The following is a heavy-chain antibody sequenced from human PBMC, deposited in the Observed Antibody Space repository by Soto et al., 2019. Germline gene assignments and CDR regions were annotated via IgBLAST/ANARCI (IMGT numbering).Heavy chain of an antibody. Sequence: QVQVVQSGVEVRRPGSPVKVSCKASGDTFKNCVISWVRQAPGQGLEWMGGIIPLFGTTDFAQRFQGRLTITTDESTTTAYMELSRLRSEDTATCYCAAELGFGKLSVVWGQGTTVIVSS. CDR3: AAELGFGKLSVV. V-gene: IGHV1-69*01. CDR2: IIPLFGTT. J-gene: IGHJ6*02. CDR1: GDTFKNCV. D-gene: IGHD3-10*01.